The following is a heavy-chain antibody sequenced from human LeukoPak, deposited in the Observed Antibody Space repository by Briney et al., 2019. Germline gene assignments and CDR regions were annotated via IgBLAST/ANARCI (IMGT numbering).Heavy chain of an antibody. J-gene: IGHJ4*02. Sequence: SETLSLTCTVSGGSISGYYWSWIRQPPGKGLEWIAYIYYSGSTNYNPSLKSRVTISVDTSKNQFSLKLSSVTAADTAVYYCARCRSKLELPYDYWGQGTLVTVSS. CDR2: IYYSGST. CDR1: GGSISGYY. V-gene: IGHV4-59*12. CDR3: ARCRSKLELPYDY. D-gene: IGHD1-7*01.